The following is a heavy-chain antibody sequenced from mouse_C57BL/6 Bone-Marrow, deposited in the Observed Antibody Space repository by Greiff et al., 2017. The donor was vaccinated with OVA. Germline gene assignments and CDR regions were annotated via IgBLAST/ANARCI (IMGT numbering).Heavy chain of an antibody. V-gene: IGHV14-1*01. J-gene: IGHJ4*01. CDR3: TTAYYDAMDY. Sequence: VQLQQSGAELVRPGASVKLSCTASGFNINDYYMHWVKQRPEQGLEWIGRIDPEDGDTDYAPKFQGKATMTADPSSNTAYLQLSSLTSEDTAVYYCTTAYYDAMDYGGQGTSVTVSS. CDR1: GFNINDYY. D-gene: IGHD2-10*01. CDR2: IDPEDGDT.